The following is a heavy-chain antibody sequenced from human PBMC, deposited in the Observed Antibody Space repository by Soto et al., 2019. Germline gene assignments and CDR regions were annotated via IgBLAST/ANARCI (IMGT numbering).Heavy chain of an antibody. CDR2: ISSNGGST. J-gene: IGHJ6*02. D-gene: IGHD5-18*01. CDR1: GFTFSSYP. Sequence: GGSLRLSCSASGFTFSSYPMHCARPAPGKGLEYVSAISSNGGSTYYADSVKGRFTISRDNSKNTLYLQRSSRRAEDTAVYYCVKAGHSYGYSCYGMDVWGQGTTVTVSS. CDR3: VKAGHSYGYSCYGMDV. V-gene: IGHV3-64D*06.